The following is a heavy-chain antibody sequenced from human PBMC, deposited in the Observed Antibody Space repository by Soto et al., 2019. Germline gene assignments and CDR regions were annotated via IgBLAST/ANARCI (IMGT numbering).Heavy chain of an antibody. CDR3: ARGEYKYRATYCGGDCYVY. J-gene: IGHJ4*02. CDR2: ISTYDANT. Sequence: QVQLVQSGPEVKKPGASVKVSCRASGYTFTNYGLSWVRQAPGKGLEWMGWISTYDANTENAQKFQGRVTMTTDTSTSTAYMELRSLRSDDTAVYYCARGEYKYRATYCGGDCYVYWGQGTLVTVSS. D-gene: IGHD2-21*01. V-gene: IGHV1-18*01. CDR1: GYTFTNYG.